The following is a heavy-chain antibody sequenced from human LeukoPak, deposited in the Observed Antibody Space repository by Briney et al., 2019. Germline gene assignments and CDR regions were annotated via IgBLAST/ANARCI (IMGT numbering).Heavy chain of an antibody. Sequence: GGSLRLSCAASGFTFSSYAMTWVRQAPGKGLERVSTISVSGGSTYYADSVKGRLTISRDSSKNTLSLQMNSLRAEDTAVYYCAKGYSHFDYWGQGTLVTVSS. D-gene: IGHD5-12*01. J-gene: IGHJ4*02. CDR3: AKGYSHFDY. CDR1: GFTFSSYA. CDR2: ISVSGGST. V-gene: IGHV3-23*01.